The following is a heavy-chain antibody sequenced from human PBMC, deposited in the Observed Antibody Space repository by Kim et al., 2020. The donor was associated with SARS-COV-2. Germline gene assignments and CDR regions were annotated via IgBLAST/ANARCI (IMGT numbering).Heavy chain of an antibody. J-gene: IGHJ4*02. D-gene: IGHD3-9*01. V-gene: IGHV3-49*02. CDR3: TRRLYYDILTGYPPDY. Sequence: SVKGRFTISRDDSKSIAYLQMNSLKTEDTAVYYCTRRLYYDILTGYPPDYWGQGTLVTVSS.